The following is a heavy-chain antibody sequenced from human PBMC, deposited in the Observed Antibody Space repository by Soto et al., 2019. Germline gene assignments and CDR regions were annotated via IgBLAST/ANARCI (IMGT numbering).Heavy chain of an antibody. V-gene: IGHV5-51*01. CDR1: GYPFTTYL. J-gene: IGHJ6*02. D-gene: IGHD2-2*01. CDR3: AKHGEPVVASRMDS. CDR2: IHPADSDT. Sequence: PGGSQTLSCQCSGYPFTTYLCVWVRHVPGKGLEWMGIIHPADSDTRYSPSFQGQVTISADKSISTAYLQWSSLKASDTAMYYCAKHGEPVVASRMDSWGQGTTVTVS.